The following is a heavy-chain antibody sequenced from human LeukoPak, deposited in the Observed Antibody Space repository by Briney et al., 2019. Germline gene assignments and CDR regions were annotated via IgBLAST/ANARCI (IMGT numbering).Heavy chain of an antibody. J-gene: IGHJ5*02. CDR2: RKQDGSEK. D-gene: IGHD3-3*01. V-gene: IGHV3-7*01. CDR3: ARDQLDYDFWSGSNWFDP. CDR1: GFTFSSYW. Sequence: PGGSLRLPCAASGFTFSSYWMSWVRQAPGKGLEWVANRKQDGSEKYYVDSVKGRFTISRDNAKNSLYLQMNSLRAEDTAVYYCARDQLDYDFWSGSNWFDPWGQGTLVTVSS.